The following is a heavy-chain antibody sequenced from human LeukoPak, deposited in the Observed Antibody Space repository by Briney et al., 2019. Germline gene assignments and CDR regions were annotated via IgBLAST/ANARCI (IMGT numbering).Heavy chain of an antibody. CDR3: AKEALYSSIDY. V-gene: IGHV3-23*01. J-gene: IGHJ4*02. CDR1: GFTFSDYC. CDR2: IGGDYYT. Sequence: GGSLRLSCAASGFTFSDYCMSWIRQAPGKGLEWVSSIGGDYYTYYVDSVQGRFTISRDNSKNTPYLQMNSLRAEDTAVYYCAKEALYSSIDYWGQGTLVTVSS. D-gene: IGHD2-2*01.